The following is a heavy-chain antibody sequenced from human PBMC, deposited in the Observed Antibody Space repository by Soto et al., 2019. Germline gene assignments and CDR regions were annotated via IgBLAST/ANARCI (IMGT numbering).Heavy chain of an antibody. CDR3: AINGGLAAPEGPFRFDY. V-gene: IGHV3-48*01. J-gene: IGHJ4*02. Sequence: GGSLRLSCAASGFTFSSYSMNWVRQAPGKGLEWVSYISSSSSTIYYADSVKGRFTISRDNAKNSLYLQMNSLRAEDTAVYYCAINGGLAAPEGPFRFDYWGQGTLVTVSS. CDR2: ISSSSSTI. CDR1: GFTFSSYS. D-gene: IGHD6-13*01.